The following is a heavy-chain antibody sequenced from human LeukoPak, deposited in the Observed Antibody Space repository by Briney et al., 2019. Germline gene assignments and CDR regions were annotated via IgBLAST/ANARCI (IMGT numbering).Heavy chain of an antibody. CDR1: GGSIRTYY. V-gene: IGHV4-59*01. D-gene: IGHD1-26*01. CDR2: ISYSGYT. CDR3: ATDTGSRFAY. Sequence: SETLSLTCTVSGGSIRTYYWSWIRQAPGKGLEWIGFISYSGYTSYSPSLKSRVAISVDTSKSQFSLKLRSVTAADTAVYYCATDTGSRFAYWGLGALVTVSS. J-gene: IGHJ4*02.